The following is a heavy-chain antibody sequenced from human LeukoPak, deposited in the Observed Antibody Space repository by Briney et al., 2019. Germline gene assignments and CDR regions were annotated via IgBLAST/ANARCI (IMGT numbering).Heavy chain of an antibody. CDR3: AVIWFGELLSPTSIDY. J-gene: IGHJ4*02. CDR2: IYYSGST. V-gene: IGHV4-39*07. CDR1: GFTFSSYW. Sequence: GSLRLSCAASGFTFSSYWMSWVRQAPGKGLEWIGSIYYSGSTYYNPSLKSRVTISVDTSKNQFSLKLSSVTAADTAVYYCAVIWFGELLSPTSIDYWGQGTLVTVSS. D-gene: IGHD3-10*01.